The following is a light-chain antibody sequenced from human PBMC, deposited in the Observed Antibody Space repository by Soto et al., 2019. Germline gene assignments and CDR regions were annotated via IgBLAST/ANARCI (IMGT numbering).Light chain of an antibody. J-gene: IGKJ5*01. CDR2: AAS. V-gene: IGKV1-39*01. CDR3: QQSYSTPIT. CDR1: QSISSY. Sequence: DIQMTQSPSSLSASVGDRVTITCRASQSISSYLNWYQQKPGKAPKLLIYAASSLQSVVPSRYSGSGSGTDFTLTISRLQPEDFATYYCQQSYSTPITFGQGTRLQIK.